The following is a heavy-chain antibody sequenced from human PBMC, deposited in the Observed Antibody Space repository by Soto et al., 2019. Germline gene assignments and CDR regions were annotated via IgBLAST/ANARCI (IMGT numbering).Heavy chain of an antibody. V-gene: IGHV3-23*01. CDR1: GFSVSNYA. Sequence: EVQLLESGGGLVQPGESLRLSCAASGFSVSNYAMSWVRQAPGKGLEWVSVISVRGVTFTAGAMKDRFTISRDNSKNTLHLEMKSLRGEDTAVYYCAKQQGSGTPYYYSMDVWGQGTTVTVSS. D-gene: IGHD3-10*01. J-gene: IGHJ6*02. CDR2: ISVRGVT. CDR3: AKQQGSGTPYYYSMDV.